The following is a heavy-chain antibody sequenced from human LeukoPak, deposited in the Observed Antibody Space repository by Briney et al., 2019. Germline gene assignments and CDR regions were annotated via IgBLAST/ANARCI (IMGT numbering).Heavy chain of an antibody. D-gene: IGHD6-19*01. CDR3: ARVQAGPRTFDY. Sequence: SETLSHTCTVSGGSISSYYWSWIRQPPGKGLEWIGYIYYSGSTNYNPSLKSRVTISVDTSKNQFSLKLSSVTAADTAVYYCARVQAGPRTFDYWGQGTLVTVSS. V-gene: IGHV4-59*01. CDR1: GGSISSYY. CDR2: IYYSGST. J-gene: IGHJ4*02.